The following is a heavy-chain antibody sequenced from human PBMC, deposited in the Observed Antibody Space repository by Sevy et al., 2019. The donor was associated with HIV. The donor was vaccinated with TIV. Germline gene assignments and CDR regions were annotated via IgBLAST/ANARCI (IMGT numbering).Heavy chain of an antibody. Sequence: ASVKVSCKASGYNFIFYAVHWVRQAPGQSLEWMGWINPGNGITKYSQNFQGRVTITRHTSATSTYMELASLTSEDTSVYYCAREVEGVLKYFDSWGQGTLVTVSS. CDR1: GYNFIFYA. D-gene: IGHD1-1*01. J-gene: IGHJ4*02. V-gene: IGHV1-3*01. CDR2: INPGNGIT. CDR3: AREVEGVLKYFDS.